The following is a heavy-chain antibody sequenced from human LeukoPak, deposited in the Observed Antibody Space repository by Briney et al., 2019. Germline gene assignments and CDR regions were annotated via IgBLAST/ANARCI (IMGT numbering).Heavy chain of an antibody. CDR2: ISFDAKNI. CDR3: ARRDSSTSSESRDYALDI. D-gene: IGHD3-22*01. Sequence: GGSLRLSCGASGFTFSTYAMHWVRQAPGKGLEWVTIISFDAKNIYYADSVKGRFTISRDNSKSTLYLQMNSLRTEDTAVYYCARRDSSTSSESRDYALDIWGQGTMVTVSS. CDR1: GFTFSTYA. V-gene: IGHV3-30*04. J-gene: IGHJ3*02.